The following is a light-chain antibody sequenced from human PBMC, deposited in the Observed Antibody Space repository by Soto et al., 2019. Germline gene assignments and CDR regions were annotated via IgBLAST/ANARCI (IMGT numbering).Light chain of an antibody. J-gene: IGLJ2*01. CDR3: GTWDSSRSAWV. Sequence: QSVLTQPPSVSAAPGQKVTLSCSGSSSNIGNNYESWYQQLPATAPKLLIYYNNKRPSGIPDRFSGSKPGTSATLGITGLQTGDEADYYCGTWDSSRSAWVFGGGTKLTVL. CDR2: YNN. V-gene: IGLV1-51*01. CDR1: SSNIGNNY.